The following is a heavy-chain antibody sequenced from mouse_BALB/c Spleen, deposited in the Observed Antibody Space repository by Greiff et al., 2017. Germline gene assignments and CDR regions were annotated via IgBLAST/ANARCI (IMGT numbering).Heavy chain of an antibody. CDR1: GFTFSSYA. J-gene: IGHJ4*01. Sequence: EVQLVESGGGLVKPGGSLKLSCAASGFTFSSYAMSWVRQSPEKRLEWVAEISSGGSYTYYPDTVTGRFTISRDNAKNTLYLEMSSLRSEDTAMYYCASEGGDYWGQGTSVTVSS. CDR3: ASEGGDY. CDR2: ISSGGSYT. V-gene: IGHV5-9-4*01.